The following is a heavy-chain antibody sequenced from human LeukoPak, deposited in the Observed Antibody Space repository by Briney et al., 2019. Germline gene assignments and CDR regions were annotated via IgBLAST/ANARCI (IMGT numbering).Heavy chain of an antibody. D-gene: IGHD3-22*01. J-gene: IGHJ3*02. CDR3: ARGADYYDSSGYYFGI. CDR1: GGSFSGYY. V-gene: IGHV4-34*01. Sequence: PSETLSLTCAVYGGSFSGYYWSWIRQPPGKGLEWIGEINHSGSTNYNPSLKSRVTISVDTSKNQFSLKLSSVTAADTAAYYCARGADYYDSSGYYFGIWGQGTMVTVSS. CDR2: INHSGST.